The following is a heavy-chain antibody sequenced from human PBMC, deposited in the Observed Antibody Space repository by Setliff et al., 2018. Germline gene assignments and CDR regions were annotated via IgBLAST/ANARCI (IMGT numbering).Heavy chain of an antibody. CDR3: ARDPNGDYVGAFDP. Sequence: QRLSCAASGFTLRHFAVTWVRQAPGKGLEWVSSIHVDGITTYYADSVKGRFTISRDNSRNTLSLQMNSLRAEDTASYYCARDPNGDYVGAFDPWGQGIVVTVSS. CDR2: IHVDGITT. D-gene: IGHD4-17*01. V-gene: IGHV3-23*01. CDR1: GFTLRHFA. J-gene: IGHJ5*02.